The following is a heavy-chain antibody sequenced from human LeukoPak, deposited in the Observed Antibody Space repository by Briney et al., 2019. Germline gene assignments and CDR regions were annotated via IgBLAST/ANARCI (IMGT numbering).Heavy chain of an antibody. CDR1: GFTFSSSA. J-gene: IGHJ4*02. V-gene: IGHV3-23*01. D-gene: IGHD2-15*01. CDR3: AKDRFEVVAATPFF. Sequence: GGSLRPSCAAYGFTFSSSATRSVRHAQGKWREWVSAISGSGGSTYYADSVKGRFTISRDNSKNTLYLQMNSLRAEDTAVYYCAKDRFEVVAATPFFWGQGTLVTVSS. CDR2: ISGSGGST.